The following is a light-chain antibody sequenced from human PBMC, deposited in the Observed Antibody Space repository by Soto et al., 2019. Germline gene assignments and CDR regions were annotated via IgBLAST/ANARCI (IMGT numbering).Light chain of an antibody. J-gene: IGKJ2*01. CDR1: QSIVNY. V-gene: IGKV1-39*01. Sequence: DVQMTQSPSSLSASVVDRVTITCRASQSIVNYLNWYQQKPGKAPKLLIYAAASLQSGVPSRFSGRRSETDFTLTISSLQPEDFATYYCQHSDSTPPYTFGQGTKLEIK. CDR2: AAA. CDR3: QHSDSTPPYT.